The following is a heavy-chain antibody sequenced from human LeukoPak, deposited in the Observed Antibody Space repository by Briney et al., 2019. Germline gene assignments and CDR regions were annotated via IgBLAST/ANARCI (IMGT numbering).Heavy chain of an antibody. V-gene: IGHV3-30*04. J-gene: IGHJ4*02. CDR2: ISYDGSNK. Sequence: GGSLRLSCAASGFTFSSYAMHWVRQAPGKGLEWVAVISYDGSNKYYADSVKGRFTISRDNSKNTLYLQMNSLRAEDTAVYYCARAGSPRITMVRGIWGQGTLVTVSS. CDR3: ARAGSPRITMVRGI. D-gene: IGHD3-10*01. CDR1: GFTFSSYA.